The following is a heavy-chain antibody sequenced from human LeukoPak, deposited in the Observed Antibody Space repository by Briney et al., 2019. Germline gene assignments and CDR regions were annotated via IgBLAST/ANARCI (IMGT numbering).Heavy chain of an antibody. J-gene: IGHJ3*02. CDR3: ARALGSSSGAFDI. V-gene: IGHV3-7*01. CDR1: GFTFSSYW. D-gene: IGHD3-10*01. CDR2: IKQDGSEK. Sequence: GGSLSLSCAASGFTFSSYWMSWVRQAPGKGLEWVANIKQDGSEKYYVDSVKGRFTISRDNAKNSLYLQMNSLRAEDTAVYYCARALGSSSGAFDIWGQGTMVTVSS.